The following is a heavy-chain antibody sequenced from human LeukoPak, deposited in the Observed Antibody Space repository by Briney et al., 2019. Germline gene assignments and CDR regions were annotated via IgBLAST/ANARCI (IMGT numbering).Heavy chain of an antibody. CDR3: VRDTGGSGSYPDY. Sequence: PGGSLRLSCAASGFTFSNYWMTWARQATGKGPDCGANIKQDGSERYYVDSVRGRFTISRDNAKNSVYLQVNSLRVEDTAMYYCVRDTGGSGSYPDYWGQGVLVTVSS. D-gene: IGHD1-26*01. V-gene: IGHV3-7*01. J-gene: IGHJ4*02. CDR2: IKQDGSER. CDR1: GFTFSNYW.